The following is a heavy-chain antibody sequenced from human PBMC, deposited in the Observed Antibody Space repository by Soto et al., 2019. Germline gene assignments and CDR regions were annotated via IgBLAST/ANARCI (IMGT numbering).Heavy chain of an antibody. D-gene: IGHD4-17*01. V-gene: IGHV4-59*08. Sequence: SETLSLTCTVSGGSISSYYWSWIRQPPGKGLEWIGYIYYSRSTNYNPYLKSRITISVDTSKNQFSLKLSSVTAAVTAVYYCARQEVTTFYYYMDVWGKGTTVTVSS. CDR3: ARQEVTTFYYYMDV. CDR2: IYYSRST. J-gene: IGHJ6*03. CDR1: GGSISSYY.